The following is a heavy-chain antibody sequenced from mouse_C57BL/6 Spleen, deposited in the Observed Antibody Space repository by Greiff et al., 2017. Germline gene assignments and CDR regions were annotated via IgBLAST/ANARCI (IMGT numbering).Heavy chain of an antibody. V-gene: IGHV1-18*01. CDR1: GYTFTDYN. CDR3: ARSPIYYYGSSWNWYFDV. CDR2: INPNNGGT. Sequence: VQLQQSGPELVKPGASVKIPCKASGYTFTDYNMDWVKQSHGKSLEWIGDINPNNGGTIYNQKFKGKATLTVDKSSSTAYLELRSLTSEDTAVYYCARSPIYYYGSSWNWYFDVWGTGTTVTVSS. J-gene: IGHJ1*03. D-gene: IGHD1-1*01.